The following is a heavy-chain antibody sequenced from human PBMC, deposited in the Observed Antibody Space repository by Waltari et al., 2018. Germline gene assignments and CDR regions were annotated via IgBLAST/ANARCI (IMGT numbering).Heavy chain of an antibody. D-gene: IGHD1-26*01. CDR1: GYTLTELS. J-gene: IGHJ6*02. CDR3: ATRYHRELQGYYYYGMDV. V-gene: IGHV1-24*01. Sequence: QVQLVQSGAEVKKPGASVKVSCKVSGYTLTELSMHWVRQAPGKGLEWMGGCDPEDGETIYAQKFQGRVTMTEDTSTDTAYMELSSLRSEDTAVYYCATRYHRELQGYYYYGMDVWGQGTTVTVSS. CDR2: CDPEDGET.